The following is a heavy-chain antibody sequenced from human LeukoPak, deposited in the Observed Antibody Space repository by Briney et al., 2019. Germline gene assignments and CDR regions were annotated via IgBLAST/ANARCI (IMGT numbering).Heavy chain of an antibody. D-gene: IGHD3-22*01. CDR1: GFTFSSYS. CDR2: ISGSGGST. CDR3: ANDRGGDYYDSSGYPYYFDY. Sequence: GGSLRLSCAASGFTFSSYSMNWVRQAPGKGLEWVSAISGSGGSTYYADSVKGRFTISRDNSKNTLYLQMNSLRAEDTAVYYCANDRGGDYYDSSGYPYYFDYWGQGTLVTVSS. J-gene: IGHJ4*02. V-gene: IGHV3-23*01.